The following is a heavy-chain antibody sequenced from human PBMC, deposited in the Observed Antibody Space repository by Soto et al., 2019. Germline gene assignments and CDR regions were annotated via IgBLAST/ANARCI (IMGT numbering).Heavy chain of an antibody. V-gene: IGHV3-23*01. CDR1: GFTFSSYA. D-gene: IGHD2-8*01. CDR2: ISGSGGST. CDR3: ARSNGEIWRGFSKYFFDY. J-gene: IGHJ4*02. Sequence: GGSLRLSCAASGFTFSSYAMSWVRQAPGKGLEWVSAISGSGGSTYYADSVKGRFTISRDNSKNTLYLQMNSLRAEDTAVYYCARSNGEIWRGFSKYFFDYWGRGTLVTVSS.